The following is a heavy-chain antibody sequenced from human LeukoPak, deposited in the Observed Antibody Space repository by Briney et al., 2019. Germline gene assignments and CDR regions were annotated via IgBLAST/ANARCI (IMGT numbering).Heavy chain of an antibody. D-gene: IGHD6-13*01. J-gene: IGHJ4*02. Sequence: SETLSLTCTVSGGSISSGGYYWSWTRQPPGKGLEWIGYIYHSGSTYYNPSLKSRVTISVDRSKNQFSLKLSSVTAADTAVYYCARASSSWPVFDYWGQGTLVTVSS. CDR2: IYHSGST. V-gene: IGHV4-30-2*01. CDR3: ARASSSWPVFDY. CDR1: GGSISSGGYY.